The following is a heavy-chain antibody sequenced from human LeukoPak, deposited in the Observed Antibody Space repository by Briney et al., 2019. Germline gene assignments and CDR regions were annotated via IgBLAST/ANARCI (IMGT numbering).Heavy chain of an antibody. D-gene: IGHD2-15*01. Sequence: GRSLRLSCAASGFTFSSYAMSWVRQAPGKGLEWVSAISGSDGRTYYADSVKGRFTISRDNSKNTLFLQMNSLRAEDTAIYYCAKDVVVDYWGQGTLVTVSS. CDR3: AKDVVVDY. CDR2: ISGSDGRT. CDR1: GFTFSSYA. J-gene: IGHJ4*02. V-gene: IGHV3-23*01.